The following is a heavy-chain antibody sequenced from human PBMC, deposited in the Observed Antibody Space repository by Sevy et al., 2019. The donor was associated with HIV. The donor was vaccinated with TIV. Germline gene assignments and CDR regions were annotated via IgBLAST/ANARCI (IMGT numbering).Heavy chain of an antibody. J-gene: IGHJ4*02. CDR1: GYSFTSYW. D-gene: IGHD2-21*02. V-gene: IGHV5-51*01. CDR2: IYPGDSDT. CDR3: ARLDRAYCGGDCPPRGGVDY. Sequence: GESLKISCKGSGYSFTSYWIGWVRQMPGKGLEWMGIIYPGDSDTRYSPSFQGQVTISADKSISTAYLQWGSLKASDTAMYYCARLDRAYCGGDCPPRGGVDYWGQGTLVTVSS.